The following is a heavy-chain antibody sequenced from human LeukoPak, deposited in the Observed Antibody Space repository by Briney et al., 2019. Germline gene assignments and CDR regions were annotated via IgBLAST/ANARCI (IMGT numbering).Heavy chain of an antibody. D-gene: IGHD3-22*01. Sequence: GGSLRLSCAVSGFTFSNYAMTWVRQAPGKGLEWVSEITGSGNSTYYADSVKGRFTISRDNSKNTLYLQMNSLRAADTAVYYCAKENYDSSGYYYERRSPFDYWGQGTLVTVSS. CDR1: GFTFSNYA. CDR3: AKENYDSSGYYYERRSPFDY. J-gene: IGHJ4*02. CDR2: ITGSGNST. V-gene: IGHV3-23*01.